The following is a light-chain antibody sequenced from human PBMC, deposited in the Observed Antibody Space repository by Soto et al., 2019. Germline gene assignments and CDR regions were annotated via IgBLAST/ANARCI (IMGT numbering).Light chain of an antibody. CDR2: GAS. CDR3: QHFVNALTWT. J-gene: IGKJ1*01. V-gene: IGKV3-20*01. CDR1: QSVSSSY. Sequence: DIVWPTSPSTLSWSPGERATPSCWASQSVSSSYLAWYQQKPGQAPRLLIYGASSRATGVPDRFSGGGSGTDFTLTISRLEPEDFAVYYCQHFVNALTWTVGQGTKVDI.